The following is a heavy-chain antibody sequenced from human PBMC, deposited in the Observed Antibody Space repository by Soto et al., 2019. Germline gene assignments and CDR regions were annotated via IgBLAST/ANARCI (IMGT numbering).Heavy chain of an antibody. CDR1: GFTFNNYA. CDR3: AKLGSSSWSPHYYFDY. D-gene: IGHD2-2*01. V-gene: IGHV3-23*01. CDR2: ITDSVDDT. Sequence: EVQLLESGGGLVQPGGSLRLSCAASGFTFNNYAMGWVRQAPGKGLEWVSAITDSVDDTYYIDSVKGRFTISRDNYKRTLYLQMNSLRAEDTAIYYCAKLGSSSWSPHYYFDYWGQGTLVTVSS. J-gene: IGHJ4*02.